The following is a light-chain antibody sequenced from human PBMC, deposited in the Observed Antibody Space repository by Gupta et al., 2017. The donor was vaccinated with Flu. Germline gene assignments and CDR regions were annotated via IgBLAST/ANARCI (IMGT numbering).Light chain of an antibody. CDR3: QHDSPYPFT. CDR2: KAS. CDR1: QSISGW. J-gene: IGKJ4*01. Sequence: DIQMTQSPSTLSASVGDRVTITCRASQSISGWMAWYQQKPGKATNLLIYKASSLESGVPSRFSGSGSGTEFTLTISSLQPDDFATYYCQHDSPYPFTFGRGTKVEIK. V-gene: IGKV1-5*03.